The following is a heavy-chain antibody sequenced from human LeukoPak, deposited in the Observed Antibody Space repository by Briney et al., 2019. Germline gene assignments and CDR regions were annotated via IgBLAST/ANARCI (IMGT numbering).Heavy chain of an antibody. Sequence: GAAVKVSCKASGYTFTGYYMQWVGQAPGQGIEWRGWVNPNRGGTNYAQEFQGRVTMTRDTPISTAYMELSRLRSDDTPVYYCATERPAQIRGVIMGNWFDPWGQGTLVTVSS. CDR2: VNPNRGGT. CDR3: ATERPAQIRGVIMGNWFDP. D-gene: IGHD3-10*01. V-gene: IGHV1-2*02. CDR1: GYTFTGYY. J-gene: IGHJ5*02.